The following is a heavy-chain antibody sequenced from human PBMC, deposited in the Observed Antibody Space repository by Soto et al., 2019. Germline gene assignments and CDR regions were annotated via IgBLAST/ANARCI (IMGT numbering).Heavy chain of an antibody. CDR3: ARDGCSSTSCYGYYYYGMDV. CDR1: GFTFSSYW. J-gene: IGHJ6*02. CDR2: IKQDGSEK. V-gene: IGHV3-7*05. D-gene: IGHD2-2*01. Sequence: GGSLRLSCASSGFTFSSYWMSWVRQAPGKGLEWVANIKQDGSEKYYVDSVKGRFTISRDNAKNSLYLQMNSLRAEDTDVYYCARDGCSSTSCYGYYYYGMDVWGQGTTVTVSS.